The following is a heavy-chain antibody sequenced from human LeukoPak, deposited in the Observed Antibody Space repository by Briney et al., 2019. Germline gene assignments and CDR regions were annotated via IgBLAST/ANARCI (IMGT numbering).Heavy chain of an antibody. J-gene: IGHJ6*03. D-gene: IGHD6-13*01. CDR2: IIPILGTA. Sequence: ASVKVSCKASGGTFSSYAISWVRQAPGQGLEWIGGIIPILGTANYAQKFQGRVTITTDESTSTAYMVLSSLRSEDTAVYYCARDSRSSWYRGYYYYYYMDVWGKGTTVTVSS. CDR1: GGTFSSYA. CDR3: ARDSRSSWYRGYYYYYYMDV. V-gene: IGHV1-69*05.